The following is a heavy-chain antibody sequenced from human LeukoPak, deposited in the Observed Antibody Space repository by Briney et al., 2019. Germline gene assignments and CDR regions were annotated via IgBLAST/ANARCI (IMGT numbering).Heavy chain of an antibody. CDR1: GYTFSSYG. CDR3: ARVQYGDYSYAEYFQH. Sequence: ASLKVSCKASGYTFSSYGISWVRQAPGQGLEWMGWISAYNGNTNFAQEFQGRVTMTTDTSTSTASMELRSLRSDDTAVYYCARVQYGDYSYAEYFQHWGQGTLVTVSS. CDR2: ISAYNGNT. D-gene: IGHD4-17*01. J-gene: IGHJ1*01. V-gene: IGHV1-18*01.